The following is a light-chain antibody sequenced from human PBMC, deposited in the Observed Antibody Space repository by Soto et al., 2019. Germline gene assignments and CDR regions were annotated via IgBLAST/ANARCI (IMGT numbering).Light chain of an antibody. CDR1: SSNIGSNT. CDR3: AAWDATLNGL. V-gene: IGLV1-44*01. CDR2: SNN. Sequence: QSVPTQPPSASGTPGQRVTISCSGSSSNIGSNTVNWYQQVPGTAPKLLIYSNNQRPSGVPDRFSGSKSGTSASLAISGLQSEDEADYYCAAWDATLNGLFGGGTKLTVL. J-gene: IGLJ2*01.